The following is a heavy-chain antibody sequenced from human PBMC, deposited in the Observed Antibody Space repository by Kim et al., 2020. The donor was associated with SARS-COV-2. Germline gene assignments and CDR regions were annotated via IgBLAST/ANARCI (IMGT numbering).Heavy chain of an antibody. D-gene: IGHD6-13*01. CDR3: ARDSIEDLQIAAAP. Sequence: SETLSLTCAVSGGSISSSNWWSWVRQPPGKGLEWIGEIYHSGSTNYNPSLKSRVTISVDKSKNQFSLKLSSVTAADTAVYYCARDSIEDLQIAAAPWGQGTLVTVSS. V-gene: IGHV4-4*02. CDR1: GGSISSSNW. CDR2: IYHSGST. J-gene: IGHJ4*02.